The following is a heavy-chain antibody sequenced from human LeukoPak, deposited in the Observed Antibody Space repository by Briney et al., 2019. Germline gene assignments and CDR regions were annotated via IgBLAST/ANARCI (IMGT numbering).Heavy chain of an antibody. J-gene: IGHJ4*02. D-gene: IGHD5-18*01. CDR1: GFTFSSYS. V-gene: IGHV3-48*04. Sequence: RAGGSLRLSCAASGFTFSSYSMNWVRQAPGKGLEWVSYISSSGRAIYYADSVKGRFTISRDNAKNSLYLQMNSLRAEDTAVYYCASPPAMVAYWGQGTLVTVSS. CDR2: ISSSGRAI. CDR3: ASPPAMVAY.